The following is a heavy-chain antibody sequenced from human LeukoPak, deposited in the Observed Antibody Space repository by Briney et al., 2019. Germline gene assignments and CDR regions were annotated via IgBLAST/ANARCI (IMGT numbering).Heavy chain of an antibody. J-gene: IGHJ3*02. D-gene: IGHD5-12*01. V-gene: IGHV3-30*02. Sequence: PWGSLRLSCAASGFTFSNYDMHWVRQAPGKGLEWVAFIRYDESNKYYADSVKGRFTITRDNSKNTLYLQINSLRAEDTAVYYCAKAADYAFDIWGQGTMVTVSS. CDR3: AKAADYAFDI. CDR2: IRYDESNK. CDR1: GFTFSNYD.